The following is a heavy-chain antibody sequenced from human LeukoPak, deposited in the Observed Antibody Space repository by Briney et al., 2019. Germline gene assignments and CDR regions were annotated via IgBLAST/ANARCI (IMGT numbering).Heavy chain of an antibody. CDR1: GGSISGSSYY. CDR3: ARPQRYSNYALDY. D-gene: IGHD4-11*01. V-gene: IGHV4-39*01. CDR2: IYYSGST. Sequence: SETLSLTCTVSGGSISGSSYYWGWIRQPPGKGLEWIGSIYYSGSTYYKPSLKSRVTMSVGTSKNQFSLKLSSVTAADTAAYYCARPQRYSNYALDYWGQGTLVTVSS. J-gene: IGHJ4*02.